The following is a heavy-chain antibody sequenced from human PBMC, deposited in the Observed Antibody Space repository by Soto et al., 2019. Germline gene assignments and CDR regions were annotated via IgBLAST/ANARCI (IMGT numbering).Heavy chain of an antibody. CDR2: IWYDGSNK. Sequence: GGSLRLSCAASGFTFSSYGMHWVRQAPGKGLEWVAVIWYDGSNKYYADSVKGRFTISRDNSKNTLYLQMNSLRAEDTAVYYCARDPHTTTFAPGIDIWGQGTMVTVSS. V-gene: IGHV3-33*01. J-gene: IGHJ3*02. CDR3: ARDPHTTTFAPGIDI. D-gene: IGHD3-3*01. CDR1: GFTFSSYG.